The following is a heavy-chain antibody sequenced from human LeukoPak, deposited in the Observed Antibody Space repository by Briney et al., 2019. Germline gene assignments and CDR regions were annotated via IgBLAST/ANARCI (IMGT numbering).Heavy chain of an antibody. CDR3: ARGILTVYYYYMDV. V-gene: IGHV3-21*01. CDR1: GFTFSSYS. D-gene: IGHD3-9*01. CDR2: ISSSSSYI. Sequence: GGSLRLSCAASGFTFSSYSMNWVRQAPGKGLEWVSSISSSSSYIYYADSVKGRFTISRDNAKNSLYLQMNSLRAEDTAVYYCARGILTVYYYYMDVWGKGTTVTISS. J-gene: IGHJ6*03.